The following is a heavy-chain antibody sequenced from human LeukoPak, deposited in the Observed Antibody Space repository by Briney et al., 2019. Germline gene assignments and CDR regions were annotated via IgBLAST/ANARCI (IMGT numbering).Heavy chain of an antibody. CDR3: ARQSGIAARGYYYMDV. J-gene: IGHJ6*03. V-gene: IGHV4-34*01. CDR1: GGSFSGYY. CDR2: INHSGST. D-gene: IGHD6-6*01. Sequence: KPSETLSLTCAVYGGSFSGYYWSWIRQPPGKGLEWIGEINHSGSTNYNPSLKSRVTISVDTSKNQFSLKLSSVTAADTAVYYCARQSGIAARGYYYMDVWGKGTTVTVSS.